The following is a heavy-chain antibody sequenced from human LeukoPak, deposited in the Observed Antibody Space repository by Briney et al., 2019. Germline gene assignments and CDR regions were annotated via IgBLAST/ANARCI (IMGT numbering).Heavy chain of an antibody. Sequence: PSETLSLTCTVSGGSISTYYWSWIRQPPGKGLEWIGYIYYSGSTSYNPPLKSRVTISVDTSKNQFSLKLSSVTAADTAVYYCAREEALGSGSFDYWGQGTLVTVSS. V-gene: IGHV4-59*01. CDR3: AREEALGSGSFDY. D-gene: IGHD1-26*01. CDR2: IYYSGST. J-gene: IGHJ4*02. CDR1: GGSISTYY.